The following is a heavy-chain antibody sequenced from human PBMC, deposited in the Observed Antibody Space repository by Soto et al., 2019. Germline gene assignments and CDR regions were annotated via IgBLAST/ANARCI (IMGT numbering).Heavy chain of an antibody. J-gene: IGHJ6*02. V-gene: IGHV1-2*04. D-gene: IGHD2-21*02. CDR3: ARDRHIVVVTGVFGMEYYYYGMDV. CDR2: INPNSGGT. CDR1: GYTFTGYY. Sequence: ASVKVSCKASGYTFTGYYMHWVLQAPGQGLEWMGWINPNSGGTNYAQKFQGWVTMTRDTSISTAYMELSRLRSDDTAVYYCARDRHIVVVTGVFGMEYYYYGMDVWGQGTTVTVS.